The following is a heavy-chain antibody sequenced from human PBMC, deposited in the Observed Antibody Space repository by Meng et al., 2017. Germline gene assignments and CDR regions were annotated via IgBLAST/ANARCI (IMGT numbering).Heavy chain of an antibody. D-gene: IGHD2-8*02. CDR1: GDSVSSSRSA. CDR3: ERGVVYDKSYFDY. CDR2: TYYRSKCYN. V-gene: IGHV6-1*01. J-gene: IGHJ4*02. Sequence: PLQQSGPGLVKPSHTLSLTCAISGDSVSSSRSAWHWIRQSPSRGLEWLGRTYYRSKCYNDYAVSENTRRTINPDTSKNQFSPQLHSVTPEGTAVYYCERGVVYDKSYFDYWGQGTLVTVSS.